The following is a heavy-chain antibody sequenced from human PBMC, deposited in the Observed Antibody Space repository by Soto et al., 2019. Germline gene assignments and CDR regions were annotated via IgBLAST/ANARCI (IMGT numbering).Heavy chain of an antibody. CDR1: GFTFSSYG. V-gene: IGHV3-33*01. CDR3: ASHYDILTGYRKPYYYGMDV. J-gene: IGHJ6*02. CDR2: IWYDGSNK. D-gene: IGHD3-9*01. Sequence: QVQLVESGGGVVQPGRSLRLSCAASGFTFSSYGMHWVRQAPGKGLEWVAVIWYDGSNKYYADSVKGRFTISRDNSKNTLYLQMNSLRAEDTAVYYCASHYDILTGYRKPYYYGMDVWGQGTTVTVSS.